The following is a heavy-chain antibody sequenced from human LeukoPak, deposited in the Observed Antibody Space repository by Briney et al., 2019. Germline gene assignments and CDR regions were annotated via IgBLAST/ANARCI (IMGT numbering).Heavy chain of an antibody. D-gene: IGHD1-26*01. CDR2: IKQDGSEQ. CDR1: GFSFSSYW. Sequence: RPGGSLRLSCAGSGFSFSSYWMAWVRQAPGKGLEWVASIKQDGSEQRYVDSVKGRFTISRDNAKNSLYLKMNSLRAEDTAVYYCARDLSVGSKPDLGFDYWGQGTLVTVSS. V-gene: IGHV3-7*01. J-gene: IGHJ4*02. CDR3: ARDLSVGSKPDLGFDY.